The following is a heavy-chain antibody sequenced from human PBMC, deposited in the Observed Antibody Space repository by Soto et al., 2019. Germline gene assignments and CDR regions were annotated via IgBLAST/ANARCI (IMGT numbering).Heavy chain of an antibody. D-gene: IGHD3-22*01. CDR2: ISYSWST. CDR1: VGSVSSGTYY. V-gene: IGHV4-61*01. J-gene: IGHJ4*02. Sequence: PSETLSLTCIVSVGSVSSGTYYWTWIRQPPGKGLEWIGYISYSWSTNYNPSLKSRVTISADTSKNQFSLKLSSVTAADTAVYYCARGYYDSSGPREYWGQGTMVTVSS. CDR3: ARGYYDSSGPREY.